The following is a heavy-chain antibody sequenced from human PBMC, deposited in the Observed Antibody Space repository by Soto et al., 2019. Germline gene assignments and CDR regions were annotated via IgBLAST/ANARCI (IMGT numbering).Heavy chain of an antibody. CDR1: GYTFTSYG. J-gene: IGHJ3*02. V-gene: IGHV1-18*01. Sequence: GASVKVSCKASGYTFTSYGISWVRQAPGQGLEWMGWISAYNGNTNYAQKLQGRVTMTTDTSTSTAYMELRSLRSDDTAVYYCARFGPFQLRAQDAFDIWGQGTMVTVSS. D-gene: IGHD2-2*01. CDR2: ISAYNGNT. CDR3: ARFGPFQLRAQDAFDI.